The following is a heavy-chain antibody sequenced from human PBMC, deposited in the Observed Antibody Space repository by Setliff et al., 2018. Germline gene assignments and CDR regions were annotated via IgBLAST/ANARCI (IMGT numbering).Heavy chain of an antibody. D-gene: IGHD1-26*01. Sequence: ASVKVSCKASGGTFSSHYISWVRQAPGQGPQWLGRIIPASNGANYAQRFRGRVSFSAAISTGTVFMDLSSLESEDTAVYYCVRVRRGGYHSIYWSFDLWGRGTLVTVSS. CDR2: IIPASNGA. V-gene: IGHV1-69*04. CDR1: GGTFSSHY. J-gene: IGHJ2*01. CDR3: VRVRRGGYHSIYWSFDL.